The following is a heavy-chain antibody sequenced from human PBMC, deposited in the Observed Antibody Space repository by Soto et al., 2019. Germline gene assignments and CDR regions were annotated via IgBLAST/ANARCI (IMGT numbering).Heavy chain of an antibody. D-gene: IGHD3-10*01. CDR2: IYYSGST. CDR3: ARARLRWFGEKSYSFGMDV. J-gene: IGHJ6*02. CDR1: GGSMRSGDYY. Sequence: SQTLSLTCSVSGGSMRSGDYYWSWIRQPPGKGLEWIGYIYYSGSTYYNPSLKSRLTISLVDTSENQFSLKLSSVTAADTAVYYCARARLRWFGEKSYSFGMDVWGQGTTVTVSS. V-gene: IGHV4-30-4*01.